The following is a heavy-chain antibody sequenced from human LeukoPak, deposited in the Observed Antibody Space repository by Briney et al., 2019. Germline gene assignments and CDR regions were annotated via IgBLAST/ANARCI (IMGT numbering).Heavy chain of an antibody. CDR1: GFTFSSYG. Sequence: PGGSLRLSCAASGFTFSSYGMHWVRQAPGKGLEWVAVISYDGSNKYYADSVKGRFTISRDNAKNTLYLQMNSLRAEDTAVYYCARWGGSYYADYYYYMDVWGKGTTVTVSS. CDR3: ARWGGSYYADYYYYMDV. V-gene: IGHV3-30*03. CDR2: ISYDGSNK. J-gene: IGHJ6*03. D-gene: IGHD1-26*01.